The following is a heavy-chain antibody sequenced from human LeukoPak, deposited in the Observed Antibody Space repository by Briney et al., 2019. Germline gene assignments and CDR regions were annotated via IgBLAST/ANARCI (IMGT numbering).Heavy chain of an antibody. D-gene: IGHD4-23*01. CDR2: ISSGSRDI. Sequence: PGGSLRLSCAAFGFRFDSYSMNWVRQAPGKGLEWLSFISSGSRDIYYADSVKGRFTISRDNGKNSLYLHMNSLRDEDTAVYYCARDLYYGGKSPLSSWGQGTLVTVSS. J-gene: IGHJ4*02. CDR3: ARDLYYGGKSPLSS. V-gene: IGHV3-48*02. CDR1: GFRFDSYS.